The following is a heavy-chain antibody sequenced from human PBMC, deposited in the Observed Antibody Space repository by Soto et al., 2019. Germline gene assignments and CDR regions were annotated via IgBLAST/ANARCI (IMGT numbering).Heavy chain of an antibody. CDR2: MSANNGNT. CDR1: GYTFTSYD. J-gene: IGHJ4*02. V-gene: IGHV1-8*01. D-gene: IGHD2-15*01. CDR3: ARDILFDY. Sequence: ASVKVSCKASGYTFTSYDINWVRQATGQGLEWMGWMSANNGNTAYSQKIQGRVTITRDTSTTTAYMELSSLRSEDTAVYYCARDILFDYWGQGTLVTVS.